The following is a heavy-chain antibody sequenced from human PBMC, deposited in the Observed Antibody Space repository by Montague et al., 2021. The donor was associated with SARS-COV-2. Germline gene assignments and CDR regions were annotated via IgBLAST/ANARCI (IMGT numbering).Heavy chain of an antibody. CDR3: GEVIYGGKSGFDS. CDR2: ISGSGGDS. Sequence: SLRLSCAVSGFTLSSYAMDWVRQAPGKGLEWVSGISGSGGDSYYSDSVKGRFTISRDNFKKTLDLHMNSLRADDTALYYCGEVIYGGKSGFDSWGQGTLVTVSS. V-gene: IGHV3-23*01. J-gene: IGHJ4*02. CDR1: GFTLSSYA. D-gene: IGHD4-23*01.